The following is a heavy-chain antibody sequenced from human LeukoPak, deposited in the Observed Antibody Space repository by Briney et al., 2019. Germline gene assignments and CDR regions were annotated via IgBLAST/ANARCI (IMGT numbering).Heavy chain of an antibody. CDR1: GFTFNSYA. V-gene: IGHV3-30-3*01. CDR3: ARAFAHNWGVPDY. Sequence: GGSLRLSCAASGFTFNSYAMHWVRQAPGKGLEWVAVILYDGSNKYYADSVKGRFTISRDSSKNTLYLQMNSLRAEDTAVYYCARAFAHNWGVPDYWGQGTLVTVSS. J-gene: IGHJ4*02. D-gene: IGHD7-27*01. CDR2: ILYDGSNK.